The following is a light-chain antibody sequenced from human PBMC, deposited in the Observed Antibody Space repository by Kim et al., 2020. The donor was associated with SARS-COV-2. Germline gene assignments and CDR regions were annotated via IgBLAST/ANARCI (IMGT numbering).Light chain of an antibody. V-gene: IGLV2-23*02. CDR2: DVS. J-gene: IGLJ3*02. CDR3: CSYAGSSTWV. Sequence: GQPITVSCTGTSSDVGSYYLVSWYQQHRAKAPKLMIYDVSRRPSGVSTRFSASKSGNTASLTTSGLQAEDEADYYCCSYAGSSTWVFGGGTQLTVL. CDR1: SSDVGSYYL.